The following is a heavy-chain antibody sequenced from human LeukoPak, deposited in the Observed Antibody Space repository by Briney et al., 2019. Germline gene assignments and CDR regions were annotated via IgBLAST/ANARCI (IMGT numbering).Heavy chain of an antibody. Sequence: GGSLRLSCAASGFTFSSYAMSWVRQAPGKGLEWVSAISGSGGSTYYADSVKGRFTISRDNSKNTLYLQMNSLRAEDTAVYYCARDPYGDYGYFDYWGQGTLVTVSS. J-gene: IGHJ4*02. CDR3: ARDPYGDYGYFDY. CDR1: GFTFSSYA. D-gene: IGHD4-17*01. CDR2: ISGSGGST. V-gene: IGHV3-23*01.